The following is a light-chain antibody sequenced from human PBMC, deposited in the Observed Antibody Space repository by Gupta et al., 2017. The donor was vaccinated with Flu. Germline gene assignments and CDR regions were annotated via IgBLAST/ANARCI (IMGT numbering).Light chain of an antibody. CDR2: WAS. V-gene: IGKV4-1*01. Sequence: DIVMTQSPYSLAVSLGATATINCKSSQSVLYSSNNKNYLAWYQQKPGQPPKLLIYWASTRESGVPDRFSGSGSGTDFTLTISSLQAEDVAVYYCQQYYSTITFGQGTRLEIK. J-gene: IGKJ5*01. CDR3: QQYYSTIT. CDR1: QSVLYSSNNKNY.